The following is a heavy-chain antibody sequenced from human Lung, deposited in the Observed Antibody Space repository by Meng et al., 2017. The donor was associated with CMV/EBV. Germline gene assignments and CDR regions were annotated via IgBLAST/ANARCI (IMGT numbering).Heavy chain of an antibody. Sequence: GGSLRLSXAASGFTFSTYAMHWVRQAPGKGLEWVAVISYDGSNKYYADSVKGRFTISRDNSKNTLYLQMNSLRAEDTAVYYCARSREPVVPAAFDYWGQGTLVTVSS. J-gene: IGHJ4*02. V-gene: IGHV3-30*04. CDR2: ISYDGSNK. D-gene: IGHD2-2*01. CDR3: ARSREPVVPAAFDY. CDR1: GFTFSTYA.